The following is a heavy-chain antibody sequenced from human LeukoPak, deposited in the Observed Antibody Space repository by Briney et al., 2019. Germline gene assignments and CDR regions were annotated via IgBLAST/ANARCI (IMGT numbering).Heavy chain of an antibody. J-gene: IGHJ4*02. CDR2: IIPRLGTT. CDR3: AADGTD. V-gene: IGHV1-69*05. CDR1: GDTFNGYA. Sequence: VASVKVSCKASGDTFNGYAINWVRQAPGQGLEWMGGIIPRLGTTKYIEKFQGRITITTDESTTTAYMELTSLRSEDTAVYYCAADGTDWGQGTLVTVSS.